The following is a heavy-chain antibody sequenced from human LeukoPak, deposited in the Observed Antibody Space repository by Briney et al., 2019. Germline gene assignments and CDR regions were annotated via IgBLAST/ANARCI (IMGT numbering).Heavy chain of an antibody. CDR1: DGSFSGYY. Sequence: SETLSLTCAVYDGSFSGYYWSWLRHPPGKGLEWIGEITHRGNTNYTPSLKSRVTISVDTSTNQSSLKLSSVTSADTAVYYCARRNDCGDNGQRLDYWGQGTLVSVSS. D-gene: IGHD4-17*01. J-gene: IGHJ4*02. V-gene: IGHV4-34*01. CDR2: ITHRGNT. CDR3: ARRNDCGDNGQRLDY.